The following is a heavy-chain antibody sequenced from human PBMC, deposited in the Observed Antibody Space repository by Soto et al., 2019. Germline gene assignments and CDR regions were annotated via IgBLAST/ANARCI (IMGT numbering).Heavy chain of an antibody. CDR3: ARDRAKDLATIQADY. J-gene: IGHJ4*02. CDR2: IWYDGSNK. D-gene: IGHD5-12*01. V-gene: IGHV3-33*01. CDR1: GFTFSSYN. Sequence: QVQVVESGGGVVQPGRSLRLSCAASGFTFSSYNMHWVRQAPGKGLEWVAIIWYDGSNKFYADSVKARFTVSRDNSKNTFYLQMNSLRAEDTAVYFCARDRAKDLATIQADYWCQGTVVTVSS.